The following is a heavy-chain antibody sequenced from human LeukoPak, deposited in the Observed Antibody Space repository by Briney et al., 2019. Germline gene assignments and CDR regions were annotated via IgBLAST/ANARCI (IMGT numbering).Heavy chain of an antibody. CDR3: AKGWFGELLRSDY. J-gene: IGHJ4*02. V-gene: IGHV3-21*01. Sequence: GGSLSLSCAASGFSFSTYAMSWVRQAPGKGLEWVSSISSSSSYIYYADSVKGRFTISRDNAKNSLYLQMNSLRAEDTAVYYCAKGWFGELLRSDYWGQGTLVTVSS. CDR2: ISSSSSYI. D-gene: IGHD3-10*01. CDR1: GFSFSTYA.